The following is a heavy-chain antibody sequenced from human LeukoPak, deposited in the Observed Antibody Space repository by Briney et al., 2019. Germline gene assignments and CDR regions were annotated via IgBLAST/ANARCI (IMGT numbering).Heavy chain of an antibody. CDR3: AHRDLYCSSASCYSADALDL. CDR1: GFSLRTSGVG. V-gene: IGHV2-5*02. CDR2: IYWDDVK. D-gene: IGHD2-2*02. J-gene: IGHJ3*01. Sequence: SGPTLLHPTETLTLTCTFSGFSLRTSGVGVGWIRQPPGKALEWLSLIYWDDVKRYSPSLKSRLTITKDTSKNQVVLTMTNMDPVDTATYYCAHRDLYCSSASCYSADALDLWGQGTMVTVSS.